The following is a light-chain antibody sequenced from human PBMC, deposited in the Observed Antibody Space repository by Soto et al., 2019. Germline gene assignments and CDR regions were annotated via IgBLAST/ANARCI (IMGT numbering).Light chain of an antibody. CDR3: QQYGSSPPWT. V-gene: IGKV3-20*01. Sequence: VSTQSPGTLSLSTGERATLSCRASESVSSSYLAWYQQKPGQAPRLLIFGASSRATGTPDRFSGSGSGTDFTLTISRLEPEDFAVYYCQQYGSSPPWTFGQGTKVDIK. CDR2: GAS. CDR1: ESVSSSY. J-gene: IGKJ1*01.